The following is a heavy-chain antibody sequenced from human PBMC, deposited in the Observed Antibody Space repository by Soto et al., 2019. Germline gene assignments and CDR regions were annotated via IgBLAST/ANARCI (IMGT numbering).Heavy chain of an antibody. CDR1: GFTFSSYA. D-gene: IGHD3-10*01. CDR3: ARPTAARYYGSGSHSLLY. J-gene: IGHJ4*02. Sequence: QVQLVESGGGVVQPGRSLRLSCAASGFTFSSYAMHWVRQAPGKGLEWVAVISYDGSNKYYADSVKGRFTISRDNSKNRXXLNMNSPRAEDTAVYYCARPTAARYYGSGSHSLLYWGQGTLVTVSS. CDR2: ISYDGSNK. V-gene: IGHV3-30-3*01.